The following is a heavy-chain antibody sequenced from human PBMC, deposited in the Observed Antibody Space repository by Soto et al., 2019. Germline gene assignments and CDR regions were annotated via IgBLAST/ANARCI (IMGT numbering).Heavy chain of an antibody. CDR3: AKLGDSSGYYYSDAFDI. J-gene: IGHJ3*02. Sequence: GGSLRLSCAASGFTFSSYGMHWVRQAPGKGLEWVAVISYDGSNKYYADSVKGRFTISRDNSKNTLYLQMNSLRAEDTAVYYCAKLGDSSGYYYSDAFDIWGQGTMVTVSS. CDR1: GFTFSSYG. CDR2: ISYDGSNK. D-gene: IGHD3-22*01. V-gene: IGHV3-30*18.